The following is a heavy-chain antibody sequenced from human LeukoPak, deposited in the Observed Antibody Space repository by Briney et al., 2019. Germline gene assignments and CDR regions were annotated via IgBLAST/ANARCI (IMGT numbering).Heavy chain of an antibody. CDR3: ARDYSDYGHFDY. J-gene: IGHJ4*02. Sequence: TASQTLSLTCDVSGGSISSGLYSWNWIRQPPGKGLEWIGYIYHSGSTYYNPSLYSRITISVDRSKNQFSLKLNSVTAADTAVYYCARDYSDYGHFDYWGQGTLVTVSS. CDR2: IYHSGST. CDR1: GGSISSGLYS. D-gene: IGHD4-11*01. V-gene: IGHV4-30-2*01.